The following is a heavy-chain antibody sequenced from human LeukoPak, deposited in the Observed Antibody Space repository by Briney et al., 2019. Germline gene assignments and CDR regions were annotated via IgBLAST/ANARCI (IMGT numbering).Heavy chain of an antibody. CDR2: INPNSGGT. Sequence: GSVKVSCKASGYTFTGYYMHWVRQAPGQGLEWMGWINPNSGGTNYAQKFQGRVTMTRDTSISTAYMELSRLRSDDTAVYYCARVNRYSGSCFGDYYYYYMDVWGKGTTVTISS. D-gene: IGHD1-26*01. J-gene: IGHJ6*03. CDR3: ARVNRYSGSCFGDYYYYYMDV. V-gene: IGHV1-2*02. CDR1: GYTFTGYY.